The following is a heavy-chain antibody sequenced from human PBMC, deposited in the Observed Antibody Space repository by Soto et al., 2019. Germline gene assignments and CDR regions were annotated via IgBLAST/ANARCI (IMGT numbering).Heavy chain of an antibody. V-gene: IGHV3-11*04. CDR1: GFTFSDYY. CDR3: LASGTASS. CDR2: ISSRSSTM. J-gene: IGHJ5*02. Sequence: PGGSLRLSCAASGFTFSDYYMSWVRQAPGMGLEWVAYISSRSSTMYYADSVKGRFTISRDNAKNSVNLQMDSLRVEDTALYYCLASGTASSWGQGTPVTVSS. D-gene: IGHD1-1*01.